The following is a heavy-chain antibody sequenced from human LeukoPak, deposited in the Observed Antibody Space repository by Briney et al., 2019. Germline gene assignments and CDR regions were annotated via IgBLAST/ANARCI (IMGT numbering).Heavy chain of an antibody. CDR3: ARHAPPYFDWLFAVSSGPRENYFDY. Sequence: GESLKISCKGSGYSFTSYWIGWVRQMPGKGLEWMGIIYPGDSDTRYSPSFQGQVTISADKSISTAYLQWSSLKASDTAMYYCARHAPPYFDWLFAVSSGPRENYFDYWGQGTLVTVSS. D-gene: IGHD3-9*01. J-gene: IGHJ4*02. V-gene: IGHV5-51*01. CDR2: IYPGDSDT. CDR1: GYSFTSYW.